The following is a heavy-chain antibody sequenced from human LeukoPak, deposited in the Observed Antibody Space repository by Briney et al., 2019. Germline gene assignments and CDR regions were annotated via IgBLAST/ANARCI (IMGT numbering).Heavy chain of an antibody. D-gene: IGHD2-2*01. Sequence: GGSLRLSCAASGFTVSSNYMSWVRQAPGKGLEWVSVIYSGGSTYYADSVKGRFTISRDNSKNTLYLQMNSLRAEDTAVYYCAAAMRYYSYGMDVWGQGTTVTVSS. V-gene: IGHV3-53*01. CDR1: GFTVSSNY. CDR2: IYSGGST. J-gene: IGHJ6*02. CDR3: AAAMRYYSYGMDV.